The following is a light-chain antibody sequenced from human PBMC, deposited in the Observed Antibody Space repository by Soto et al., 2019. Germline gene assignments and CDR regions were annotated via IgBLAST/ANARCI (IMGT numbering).Light chain of an antibody. J-gene: IGKJ4*01. CDR1: QSILSTY. CDR2: HAS. Sequence: EIVLTQSPGTLSLSPGERATLSCRASQSILSTYLAWYQQQPGQATRLLIYHASTTATGLPARFSGSGSGTYFTPPIRRLEPEDFAVYYCHQYANSPLTFGGGTKVEIK. V-gene: IGKV3-20*01. CDR3: HQYANSPLT.